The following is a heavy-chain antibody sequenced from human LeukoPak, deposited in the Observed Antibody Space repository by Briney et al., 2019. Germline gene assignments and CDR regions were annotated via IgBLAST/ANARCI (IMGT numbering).Heavy chain of an antibody. V-gene: IGHV3-66*02. CDR3: AKDRAAAGLDY. D-gene: IGHD6-13*01. J-gene: IGHJ4*02. Sequence: GGSLRLSCAASEFSVGSNYMTWVRQAPGKGLEWVSLIYSGGSTYYADSVKGRFTISRDNSKNTLYLQMNSLRAEDTAVYYCAKDRAAAGLDYWGQGTLVTVSS. CDR1: EFSVGSNY. CDR2: IYSGGST.